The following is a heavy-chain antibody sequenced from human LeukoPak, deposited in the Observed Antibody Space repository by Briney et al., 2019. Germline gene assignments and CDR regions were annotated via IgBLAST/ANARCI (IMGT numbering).Heavy chain of an antibody. Sequence: ASVKVSCKASGYTFTGYYMHWVRQAPGQGLEWMGWINPNSGGTNYAQKFQGRVTMTRDTSISTAYMELSRLRSDDTAVYYCARVNEYYYYMDVWGTGTTVTVSS. V-gene: IGHV1-2*02. CDR2: INPNSGGT. J-gene: IGHJ6*03. CDR3: ARVNEYYYYMDV. CDR1: GYTFTGYY.